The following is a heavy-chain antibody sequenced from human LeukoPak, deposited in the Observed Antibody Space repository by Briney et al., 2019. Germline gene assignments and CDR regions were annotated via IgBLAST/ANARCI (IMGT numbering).Heavy chain of an antibody. CDR3: ARKGSSSSGWFDP. J-gene: IGHJ5*02. D-gene: IGHD6-6*01. CDR2: IYYSGST. CDR1: GGSISSYY. Sequence: SETLSLTCTVSGGSISSYYWSWLRQPPGKGLEWIGYIYYSGSTNYNPSLTSRVTISVDTSKNQFSRKLRSVAAADTAVYFGARKGSSSSGWFDPWGQGTLVTVSS. V-gene: IGHV4-59*01.